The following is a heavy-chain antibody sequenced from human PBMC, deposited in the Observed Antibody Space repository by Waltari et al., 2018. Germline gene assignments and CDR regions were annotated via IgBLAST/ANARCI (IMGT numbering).Heavy chain of an antibody. Sequence: QVQLQESGPGLVKPSQTLSLTCTVSGGSISSGGYFWSWIRPHPGKGLEWIGYIYYSGSTYYNPSLKSRVTISVDTSKNQFSLKLSSVTAADTAVYYCARAYLGDDFWSGYLTPWGQGTLVTVSS. CDR3: ARAYLGDDFWSGYLTP. D-gene: IGHD3-3*01. J-gene: IGHJ5*02. CDR1: GGSISSGGYF. CDR2: IYYSGST. V-gene: IGHV4-31*03.